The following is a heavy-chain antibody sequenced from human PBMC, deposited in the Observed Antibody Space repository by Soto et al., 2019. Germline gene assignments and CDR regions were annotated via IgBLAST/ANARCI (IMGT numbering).Heavy chain of an antibody. Sequence: SGPTLVNPTQTLTLTCTFSGFSFTTAGVAVGWIRQTPGGALEWLTLIYYNDDRRFSPSLKTRLTITGDTSKNQVVLSLTNVDPGDTATYFCAHSDGGYEIIYFDFWGQGIPVTVS. CDR3: AHSDGGYEIIYFDF. V-gene: IGHV2-5*01. J-gene: IGHJ4*02. CDR1: GFSFTTAGVA. CDR2: IYYNDDR. D-gene: IGHD5-12*01.